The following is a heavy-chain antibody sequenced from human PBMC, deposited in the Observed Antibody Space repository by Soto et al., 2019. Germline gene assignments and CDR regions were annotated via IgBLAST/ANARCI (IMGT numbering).Heavy chain of an antibody. CDR2: IYYSGST. CDR3: ARDQTPQFGEFVSWFDP. CDR1: GGSISSGGYY. D-gene: IGHD3-10*01. J-gene: IGHJ5*02. V-gene: IGHV4-31*03. Sequence: NPSETLSLTCTVSGGSISSGGYYWSWIRHHPGKGLEWIGYIYYSGSTYYNPSLKSRVTISVDTSKNQFSLKLSSVTAADTAVYYCARDQTPQFGEFVSWFDPWGQGTLVTVSS.